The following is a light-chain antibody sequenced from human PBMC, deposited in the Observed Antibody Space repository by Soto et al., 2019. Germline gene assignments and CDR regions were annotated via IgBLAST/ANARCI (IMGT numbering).Light chain of an antibody. Sequence: EIGLTQSPGTLSLSPGDRATLSCRASQSVSSSYLAWYQQKPGQAPRLLIYGASNRATGIPDRFSGSGSGTDFTLTISRLEPEDFAVYYCQHYGSSPYTFGQGTKLEIK. CDR2: GAS. CDR3: QHYGSSPYT. CDR1: QSVSSSY. V-gene: IGKV3-20*01. J-gene: IGKJ2*01.